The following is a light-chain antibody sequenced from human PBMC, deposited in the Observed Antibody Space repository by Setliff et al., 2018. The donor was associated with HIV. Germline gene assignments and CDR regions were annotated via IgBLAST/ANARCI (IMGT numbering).Light chain of an antibody. J-gene: IGLJ1*01. CDR3: QSHDSTLSGHV. CDR1: SSNIGAGYD. V-gene: IGLV1-40*01. CDR2: GNT. Sequence: QSVLTQPPSVSGAPGQRVTISCTGNSSNIGAGYDVHWYQRLPGTAPKLLIYGNTNRPSGVPDRFSGSKSGTSASLAITGLQAEDEADYYCQSHDSTLSGHVFGTGTKVTV.